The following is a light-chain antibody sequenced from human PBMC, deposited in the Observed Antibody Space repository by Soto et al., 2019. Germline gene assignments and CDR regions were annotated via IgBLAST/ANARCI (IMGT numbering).Light chain of an antibody. J-gene: IGKJ2*01. CDR1: QTVSSN. CDR3: QQYHNWPPQYT. CDR2: GAS. V-gene: IGKV3-15*01. Sequence: EIVMTQSPATLSVSPGERATLSCRASQTVSSNLAWYQQKPGQSPRLLIHGASTRATGVPARFSGSGSGTEFTLTITSLLSEDFAVYYFQQYHNWPPQYTFGQGTKLQI.